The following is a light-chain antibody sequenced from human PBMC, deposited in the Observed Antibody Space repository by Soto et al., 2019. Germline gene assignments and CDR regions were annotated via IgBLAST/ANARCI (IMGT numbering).Light chain of an antibody. CDR3: AAWDDSLNGYV. CDR2: EVS. Sequence: QSALTQPPSASGSPGQSVTISCTGTSSDVGGYNYVSWYQQHPGKAPKLMIYEVSKRPSGVPDRFSGSKSGTSASLAISGLQSEDEADYYCAAWDDSLNGYVFGTGTKVTV. CDR1: SSDVGGYNY. V-gene: IGLV2-8*01. J-gene: IGLJ1*01.